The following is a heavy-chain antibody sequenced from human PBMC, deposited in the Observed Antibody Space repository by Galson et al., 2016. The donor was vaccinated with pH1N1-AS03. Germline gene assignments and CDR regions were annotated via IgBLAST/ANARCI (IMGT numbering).Heavy chain of an antibody. CDR2: ISTYNGDT. CDR3: ARDPRGPCSSATCATTYYFGMDV. D-gene: IGHD1-26*01. J-gene: IGHJ6*02. Sequence: SVKVSCKASGYIFTKYGISWVRQAPGEGLEWMGWISTYNGDTNYIQKFQGRVTMTGDTSISTAYMELHGLKSDDTAVYYCARDPRGPCSSATCATTYYFGMDVWGQGTTVIVSS. V-gene: IGHV1-18*01. CDR1: GYIFTKYG.